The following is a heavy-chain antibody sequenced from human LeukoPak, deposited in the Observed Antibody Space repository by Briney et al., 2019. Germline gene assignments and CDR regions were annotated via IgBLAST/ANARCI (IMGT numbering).Heavy chain of an antibody. Sequence: ASVKVSCKASGYTFTGYYMHWVRQAPGQGLEWMGWINPNSGGTNYAQKLQGRVTMTRDTSISTAYMELSRLRSDDTAVYYCVRGGKIAVKGQLLLLFWGQGTLVTVSS. CDR2: INPNSGGT. CDR3: VRGGKIAVKGQLLLLF. J-gene: IGHJ4*02. V-gene: IGHV1-2*02. CDR1: GYTFTGYY. D-gene: IGHD2-15*01.